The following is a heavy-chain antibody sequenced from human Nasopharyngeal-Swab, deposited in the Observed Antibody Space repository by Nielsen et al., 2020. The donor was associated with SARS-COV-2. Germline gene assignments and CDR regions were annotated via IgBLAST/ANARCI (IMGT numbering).Heavy chain of an antibody. J-gene: IGHJ1*01. Sequence: SLRLSWAASGFTFSDYYMSWIRQAPGKGLEWVSYISSSGSTIYYADSVKGRFTISRDNAKNSLYLQMNSLRAEDTAVYYCARDEDSSSWYVYFQHWGQGTLVTVSS. CDR2: ISSSGSTI. D-gene: IGHD6-13*01. CDR3: ARDEDSSSWYVYFQH. CDR1: GFTFSDYY. V-gene: IGHV3-11*01.